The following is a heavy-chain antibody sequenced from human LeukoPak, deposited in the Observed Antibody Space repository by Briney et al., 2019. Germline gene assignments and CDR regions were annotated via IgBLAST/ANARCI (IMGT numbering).Heavy chain of an antibody. Sequence: GGSLRLSCAASGFTFSSYAMSWVRQAPGEGLEWVSAISGSGDSTYYADSVKGRFTISRDNSKNTLYLQMNSLRAEDTAVYYCARVGPIIYYDSSGALDYWGRGTLVTVSS. CDR2: ISGSGDST. D-gene: IGHD3-22*01. CDR3: ARVGPIIYYDSSGALDY. CDR1: GFTFSSYA. J-gene: IGHJ4*02. V-gene: IGHV3-23*01.